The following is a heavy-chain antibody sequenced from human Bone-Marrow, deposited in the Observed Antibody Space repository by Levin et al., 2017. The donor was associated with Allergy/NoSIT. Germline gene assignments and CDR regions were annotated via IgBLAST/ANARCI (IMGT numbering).Heavy chain of an antibody. J-gene: IGHJ4*02. Sequence: SCAASGFTFSSYGMHWVRQAPGKGLEWVAVISYDGSNKYYADSVKGRFTISRDNSKNTLYLQMNSLRAEDTAVYYCAAVVPAAKFFSYWGQGTLVTVSS. CDR3: AAVVPAAKFFSY. CDR2: ISYDGSNK. V-gene: IGHV3-30*03. D-gene: IGHD2-2*01. CDR1: GFTFSSYG.